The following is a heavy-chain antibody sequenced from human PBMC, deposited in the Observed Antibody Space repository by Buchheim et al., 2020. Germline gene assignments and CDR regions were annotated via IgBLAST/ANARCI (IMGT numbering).Heavy chain of an antibody. CDR3: ARLADLWSGWIYGTDV. V-gene: IGHV4-39*01. Sequence: QLQLQESGPGLAKSSETLSLTCTVSGGSISSSSYYWGWIRQPPGKGLEWIGSTYYSGNTFYNPSLKSRVAMSVDTSKNQFSLKLSSVTAADTAVYYCARLADLWSGWIYGTDVWGLGTT. J-gene: IGHJ6*02. CDR1: GGSISSSSYY. D-gene: IGHD3-3*01. CDR2: TYYSGNT.